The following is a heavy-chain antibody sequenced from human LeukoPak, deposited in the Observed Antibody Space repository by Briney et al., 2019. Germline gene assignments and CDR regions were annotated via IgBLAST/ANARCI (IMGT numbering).Heavy chain of an antibody. Sequence: SETLSLTCTVSGYSISSGYNWGWIRQPPGKGLEWIGSIYHSGSTYYNPSLKSRVTISVDTSKNQFSLKLSSVTAADTAVYYCATYYYDSSGYYGDYWGQGTLVTVSS. CDR1: GYSISSGYN. CDR3: ATYYYDSSGYYGDY. V-gene: IGHV4-38-2*02. D-gene: IGHD3-22*01. CDR2: IYHSGST. J-gene: IGHJ4*02.